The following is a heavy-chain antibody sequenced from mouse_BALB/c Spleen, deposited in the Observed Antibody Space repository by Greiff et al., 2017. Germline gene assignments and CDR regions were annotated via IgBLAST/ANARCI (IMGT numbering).Heavy chain of an antibody. CDR1: GFSLTSYD. D-gene: IGHD5-1-1*01. V-gene: IGHV2-9-2*01. CDR2: IWTGGGT. CDR3: VRDNTYFDV. Sequence: VKLVESGPGLVAPSQSLSITCTVSGFSLTSYDISWIRQPPGKGLEWLGVIWTGGGTNYNSAFMSRLSISKDNSKSQVFLKMNSLQTDDTAIYYCVRDNTYFDVWGAGTTVTVSS. J-gene: IGHJ1*01.